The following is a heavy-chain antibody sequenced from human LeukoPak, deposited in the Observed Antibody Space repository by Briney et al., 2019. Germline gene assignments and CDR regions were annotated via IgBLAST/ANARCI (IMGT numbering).Heavy chain of an antibody. CDR2: INSDGSWT. CDR1: GNYW. J-gene: IGHJ4*02. Sequence: GGSLRLSCAASGNYWMHWVRQVPGKGLVWVSHINSDGSWTSYADSVKGRFTITKDNAKNTVYLQMNSLRAEDTAVYYCVSFYETYWGRGTLVTVSS. D-gene: IGHD2/OR15-2a*01. V-gene: IGHV3-74*01. CDR3: VSFYETY.